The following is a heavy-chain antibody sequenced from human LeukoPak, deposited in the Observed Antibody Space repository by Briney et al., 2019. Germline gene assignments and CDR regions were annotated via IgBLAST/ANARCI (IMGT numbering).Heavy chain of an antibody. V-gene: IGHV1-69*13. CDR3: ATAYDILTGVFDY. J-gene: IGHJ4*02. CDR1: GGTFSSYA. CDR2: IIPIFGTA. Sequence: ASVKVSCKASGGTFSSYAISWVRQAPGQGLEWMGGIIPIFGTANYAQKFQGRVTITADESTSTAYMELSSLRSEDTAVYYCATAYDILTGVFDYWGQGTLVTVSS. D-gene: IGHD3-9*01.